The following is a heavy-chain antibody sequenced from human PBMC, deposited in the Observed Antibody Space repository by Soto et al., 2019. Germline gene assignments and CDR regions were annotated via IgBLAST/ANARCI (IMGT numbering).Heavy chain of an antibody. V-gene: IGHV3-7*01. Sequence: GGSLRLSCAVSGFTFSSYWMSWVRQAPGKGLEWVANIKQDGSEKYYVDSVKGRSTISRDNAKNSLYLQMNSLRAEDTAVYYCAREPIVVVVAAIDYYGMDVWGQGTTVTVSS. CDR3: AREPIVVVVAAIDYYGMDV. CDR2: IKQDGSEK. D-gene: IGHD2-15*01. CDR1: GFTFSSYW. J-gene: IGHJ6*02.